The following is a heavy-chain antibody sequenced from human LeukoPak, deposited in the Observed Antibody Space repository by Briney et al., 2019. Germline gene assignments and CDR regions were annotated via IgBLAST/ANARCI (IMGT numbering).Heavy chain of an antibody. D-gene: IGHD3-22*01. V-gene: IGHV1-3*01. CDR1: GYGFTICA. Sequence: ASGTVSFNGSGYGFTICALHWVWLGHAQRQERVGWVNVGYGNRKNSQTFQDRVTITTDRSASTDYMELRSLRSEAAAVYYSARDSQYYVSRCYNQDDFDYWGQGTLVTVSS. CDR3: ARDSQYYVSRCYNQDDFDY. J-gene: IGHJ4*02. CDR2: VNVGYGNR.